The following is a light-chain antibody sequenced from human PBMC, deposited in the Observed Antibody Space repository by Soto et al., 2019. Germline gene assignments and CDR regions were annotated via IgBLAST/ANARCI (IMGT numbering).Light chain of an antibody. V-gene: IGKV3-11*01. CDR1: QSVSNS. Sequence: EIVLTQSPATLSLSPGERATLSCRASQSVSNSLAWYQQKPGQAPRLLIYDASNRATDIPARFSGSGSGTDFTLTISSLEPEDFAVYYCQQRGNWPLTFGGGTKLEIK. J-gene: IGKJ4*01. CDR2: DAS. CDR3: QQRGNWPLT.